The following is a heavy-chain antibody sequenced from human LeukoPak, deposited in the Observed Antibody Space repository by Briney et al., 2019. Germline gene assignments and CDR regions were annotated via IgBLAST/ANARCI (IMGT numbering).Heavy chain of an antibody. Sequence: SETLSLTCTVSGGSISSYYWSWIRQPPGKGLEWIGYIYYSGSTNYNPSLKSRVTISVDTSKNQFSLELSSVTAADTAVYYCARHVGYGDAFDIWGQGTMVTVSS. D-gene: IGHD5-12*01. CDR3: ARHVGYGDAFDI. CDR1: GGSISSYY. CDR2: IYYSGST. V-gene: IGHV4-59*08. J-gene: IGHJ3*02.